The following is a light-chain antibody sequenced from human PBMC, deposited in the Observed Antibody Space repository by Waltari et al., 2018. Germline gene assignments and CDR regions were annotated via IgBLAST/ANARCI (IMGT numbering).Light chain of an antibody. CDR1: SNDVGGYDS. CDR3: GSYADTSTWV. J-gene: IGLJ3*02. CDR2: DVN. Sequence: QSVLTQPPSASGAPGQSVTISCTGSSNDVGGYDSVSWYQRHPAKAPKLMIYDVNKRPSGVPARFSGSKSGNTASLTVSGLQVEDEGDYYCGSYADTSTWVFGGGTSLTVL. V-gene: IGLV2-8*01.